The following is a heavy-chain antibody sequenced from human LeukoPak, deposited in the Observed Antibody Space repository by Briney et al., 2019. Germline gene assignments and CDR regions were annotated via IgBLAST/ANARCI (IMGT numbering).Heavy chain of an antibody. D-gene: IGHD6-19*01. V-gene: IGHV1-69*04. CDR3: ARDSSGFDY. CDR1: GGTFSSYA. CDR2: IIPILGIA. Sequence: ASVKVSCKASGGTFSSYAISWVRQAPAQGLEWMGRIIPILGIANYAQKFQGRVTITADKSTSTAYMELSSLRSEDTAVYYCARDSSGFDYWGQGTLVTVSS. J-gene: IGHJ4*02.